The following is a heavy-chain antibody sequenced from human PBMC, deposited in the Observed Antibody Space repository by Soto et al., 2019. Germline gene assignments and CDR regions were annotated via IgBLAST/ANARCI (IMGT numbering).Heavy chain of an antibody. D-gene: IGHD2-15*01. J-gene: IGHJ3*01. CDR2: ISSSGTNI. Sequence: PGGSLRLSCAASGFTLRSYEMHWVRQAPGKGLEWVSYISSSGTNIYFADSVKGRFTISRDSAKNSLYLQMNSLSAEDTAVYFCARRIWDIEVVVASTRAAFDVWGQGTMVTVSS. CDR1: GFTLRSYE. CDR3: ARRIWDIEVVVASTRAAFDV. V-gene: IGHV3-48*03.